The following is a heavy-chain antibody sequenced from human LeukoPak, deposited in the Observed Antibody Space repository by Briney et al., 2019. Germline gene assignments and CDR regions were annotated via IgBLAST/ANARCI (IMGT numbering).Heavy chain of an antibody. CDR2: IRSKAYGGTT. J-gene: IGHJ6*04. Sequence: GGSLRLSCAASGFTFSSYAMSWVRQAPGKGLEWVGFIRSKAYGGTTEYAASVKGRFTISRDDSKSIAYLQMNSLKTEDTAVYYCTRDKVRDKMGFWGKGTTVTVSS. CDR1: GFTFSSYA. V-gene: IGHV3-49*04. CDR3: TRDKVRDKMGF. D-gene: IGHD3-10*01.